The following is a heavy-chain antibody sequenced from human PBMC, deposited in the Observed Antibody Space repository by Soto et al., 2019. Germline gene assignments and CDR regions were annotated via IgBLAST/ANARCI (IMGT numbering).Heavy chain of an antibody. CDR2: ISDNSGTT. D-gene: IGHD6-6*01. J-gene: IGHJ4*02. V-gene: IGHV3-23*01. CDR3: AKDMFRGSSVYYFDY. CDR1: EFTFSNYA. Sequence: LRLSCAASEFTFSNYAMGWVRQAPGKGLEWVSGISDNSGTTYYADSVKGRFTISRDNAKNSLYLQMNSLRAEDTALYYCAKDMFRGSSVYYFDYWGQGTLVTV.